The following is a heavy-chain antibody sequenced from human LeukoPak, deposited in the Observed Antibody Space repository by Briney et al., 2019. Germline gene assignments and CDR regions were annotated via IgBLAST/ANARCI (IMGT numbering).Heavy chain of an antibody. V-gene: IGHV3-30*04. CDR2: ISYDGSNK. D-gene: IGHD1-7*01. CDR1: GFTFSSYA. Sequence: GRSLRLSCAASGFTFSSYAMHWVRQAPGKGLEWVAVISYDGSNKYYADSVKGRFTIPRDNSKNTLYLQMDSLRAEDTAVYYCARDPSGWNYGDYWGQGTLVTVSS. CDR3: ARDPSGWNYGDY. J-gene: IGHJ4*02.